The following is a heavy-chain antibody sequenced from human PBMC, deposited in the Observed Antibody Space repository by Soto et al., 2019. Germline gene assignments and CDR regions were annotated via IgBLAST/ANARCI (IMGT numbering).Heavy chain of an antibody. Sequence: GGSLRLSCAASGFTFGSYWMNWVRQAPGKGLVWVSRIDSDGSSTTYAVSVKGRFTASRDNAKNTLYLQMSSLRVEDTAVYYCARGRPYGMDVWGQGTTVAVSS. CDR2: IDSDGSST. CDR1: GFTFGSYW. CDR3: ARGRPYGMDV. V-gene: IGHV3-74*01. J-gene: IGHJ6*02.